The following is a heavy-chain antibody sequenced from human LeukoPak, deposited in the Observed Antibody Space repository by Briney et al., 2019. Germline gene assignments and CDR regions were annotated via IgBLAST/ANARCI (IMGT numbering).Heavy chain of an antibody. V-gene: IGHV3-7*01. Sequence: GSLRLSCAASGFTFSSYWMSWVRQAPGKGLEWVANIKQDGSEKYYVDSVKGRFTISRDNAKNSLYLQMNSLRAEDTAVYYCARDGYCSGGSCLALFDYWGQGTLVTVSS. CDR2: IKQDGSEK. CDR3: ARDGYCSGGSCLALFDY. D-gene: IGHD2-15*01. CDR1: GFTFSSYW. J-gene: IGHJ4*02.